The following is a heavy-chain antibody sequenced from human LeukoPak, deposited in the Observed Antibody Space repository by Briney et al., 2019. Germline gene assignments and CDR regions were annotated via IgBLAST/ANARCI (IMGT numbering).Heavy chain of an antibody. CDR1: GGSFSGYY. Sequence: ASETLSLTCAVYGGSFSGYYWSWIRQPPGKGLEWIGEINHSGSTNYNPSLKSRVTISVDTSKNQFSLKLSSVTAADTAVYYCARLRRGGRDTPMVTMIVVRAKSGAFDIWGQGTMVTVSS. V-gene: IGHV4-34*01. D-gene: IGHD3-22*01. CDR2: INHSGST. CDR3: ARLRRGGRDTPMVTMIVVRAKSGAFDI. J-gene: IGHJ3*02.